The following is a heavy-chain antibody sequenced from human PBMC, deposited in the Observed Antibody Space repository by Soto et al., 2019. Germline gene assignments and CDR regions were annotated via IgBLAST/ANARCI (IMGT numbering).Heavy chain of an antibody. Sequence: SETLSLTCAVYGGSVNGYYWNWIRQPPGKGLEWIGEINHTGGTNYNPSLKSRVTISVDTSKNQFSLKLSSVTAADTAVYYCARGPLIVATIGGGYYYYGMDVWGQGTTVTVSS. CDR1: GGSVNGYY. CDR3: ARGPLIVATIGGGYYYYGMDV. V-gene: IGHV4-34*01. J-gene: IGHJ6*02. D-gene: IGHD5-12*01. CDR2: INHTGGT.